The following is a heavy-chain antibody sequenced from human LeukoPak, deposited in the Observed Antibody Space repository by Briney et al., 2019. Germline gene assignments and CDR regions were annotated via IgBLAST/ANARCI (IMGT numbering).Heavy chain of an antibody. CDR3: ARDLTANIDSSY. D-gene: IGHD4-11*01. CDR1: GYIFTDNY. V-gene: IGHV1-2*02. J-gene: IGHJ4*02. Sequence: GASVKVSCKASGYIFTDNYMHWVRQTPGQGLEWIAWINPKTGDTAYAQRFQGRITVTSDTSINTAYMDLSSLTSDDTAVFYCARDLTANIDSSYWGWGTVVTVSS. CDR2: INPKTGDT.